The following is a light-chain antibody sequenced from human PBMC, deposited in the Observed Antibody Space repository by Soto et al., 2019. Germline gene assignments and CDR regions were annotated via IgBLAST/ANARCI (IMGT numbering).Light chain of an antibody. CDR2: KAS. CDR3: QQYHSYPYS. V-gene: IGKV1-5*03. J-gene: IGKJ2*01. Sequence: DIPMTQSPSTLSASVGDRVTITCRASQSVTRRLAWYQQKPGNAPKLLIYKASILQSGVPSRFSGSGSGTDYTLTISSLQPDDFATYYCQQYHSYPYSFGQGTKLEIK. CDR1: QSVTRR.